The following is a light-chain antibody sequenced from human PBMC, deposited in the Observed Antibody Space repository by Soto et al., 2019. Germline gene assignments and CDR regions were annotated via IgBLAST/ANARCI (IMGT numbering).Light chain of an antibody. CDR3: QSFDISLSGYV. Sequence: QSVLTQPPSVSGAPGQRVTISCTGSSSNIGAGYDVHWYQQLPGTAPKLLIYNDSNRPSGIPDRFSGSKSGTSASLAITGRQAEDEADYYCQSFDISLSGYVFGSGTKLTVL. J-gene: IGLJ1*01. V-gene: IGLV1-40*01. CDR1: SSNIGAGYD. CDR2: NDS.